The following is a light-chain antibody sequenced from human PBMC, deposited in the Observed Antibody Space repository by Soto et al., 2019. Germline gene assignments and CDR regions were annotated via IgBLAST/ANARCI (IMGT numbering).Light chain of an antibody. Sequence: QSALTQPRSVSGSPGQSVTISCTGTSSDVGGYNYVSWYQQHPDKAPKVMIYDVSKRPSGVPDRFSGSKSGNTASLTISGRQAEDEADYYCCSYAGSYTYVFGSGTKLTVL. V-gene: IGLV2-11*01. CDR1: SSDVGGYNY. J-gene: IGLJ1*01. CDR2: DVS. CDR3: CSYAGSYTYV.